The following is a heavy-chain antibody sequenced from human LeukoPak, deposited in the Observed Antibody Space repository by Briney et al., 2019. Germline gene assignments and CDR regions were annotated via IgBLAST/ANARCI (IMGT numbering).Heavy chain of an antibody. J-gene: IGHJ4*02. CDR1: GFAFSNYA. Sequence: GGSLRLSCAASGFAFSNYAMSWVRQAPGKGLEWVSGISGSGGSTYYADSVKGRFTMSRDNSKNTLYLQMNSLRAEDTAMYYCAKNSGRNSFDYWGQGTLVTVSS. D-gene: IGHD1-26*01. CDR2: ISGSGGST. CDR3: AKNSGRNSFDY. V-gene: IGHV3-23*01.